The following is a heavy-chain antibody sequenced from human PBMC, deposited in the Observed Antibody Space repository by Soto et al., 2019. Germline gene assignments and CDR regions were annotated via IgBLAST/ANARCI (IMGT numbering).Heavy chain of an antibody. CDR3: ARLGGSGSYTVDY. D-gene: IGHD3-10*01. V-gene: IGHV3-33*01. J-gene: IGHJ4*02. Sequence: GRSLRLSCAASGFTFRNYGMHWVRLAPGKGLEWVALIWYDGNNKYYADSLKGRFSISRDNSNNMLYLQMNSLKAEDTAVYYCARLGGSGSYTVDYWGQGTLVPSPQ. CDR1: GFTFRNYG. CDR2: IWYDGNNK.